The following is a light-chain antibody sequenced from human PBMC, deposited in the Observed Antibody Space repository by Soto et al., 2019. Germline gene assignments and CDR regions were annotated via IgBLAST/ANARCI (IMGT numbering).Light chain of an antibody. CDR3: CSHAGDSGV. CDR1: SGAGGRYIF. V-gene: IGLV2-11*01. J-gene: IGLJ1*01. Sequence: QCALSQPRSVSASPGQSVIISRTGTSGAGGRYIFVSWYHRHPGKAPKLILYDAYKRPSGVPGRFSGSKSGNTASLTISGLQAEDEADYYCCSHAGDSGVFGSETKGTV. CDR2: DAY.